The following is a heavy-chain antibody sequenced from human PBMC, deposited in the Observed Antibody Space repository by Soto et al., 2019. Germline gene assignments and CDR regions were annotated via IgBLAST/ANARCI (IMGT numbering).Heavy chain of an antibody. Sequence: ASVKVSCKASGYTFTSYDIHWVRQATGQGLEWMGWMNPNSGNTGYAQKFQGRVTMTRNTSISTAYMELSSLRSEDTAVYYCAGGQNSYYYYYYGMDVWGQGTTVTVSS. CDR1: GYTFTSYD. V-gene: IGHV1-8*01. D-gene: IGHD6-6*01. J-gene: IGHJ6*02. CDR2: MNPNSGNT. CDR3: AGGQNSYYYYYYGMDV.